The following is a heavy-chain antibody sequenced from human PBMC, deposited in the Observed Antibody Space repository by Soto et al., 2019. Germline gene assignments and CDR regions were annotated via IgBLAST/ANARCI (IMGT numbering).Heavy chain of an antibody. CDR2: IYYSGST. Sequence: SETLSLTCTVSGGSISSYYWSWIRQPPGKGLEWIGYIYYSGSTNYNPSLKSRVTISVDTSKNQFSLKLSSVTAADTAVYYCARRRGSGSYYPFDYWGQGTLVTVSS. CDR3: ARRRGSGSYYPFDY. CDR1: GGSISSYY. D-gene: IGHD3-10*01. J-gene: IGHJ4*02. V-gene: IGHV4-59*08.